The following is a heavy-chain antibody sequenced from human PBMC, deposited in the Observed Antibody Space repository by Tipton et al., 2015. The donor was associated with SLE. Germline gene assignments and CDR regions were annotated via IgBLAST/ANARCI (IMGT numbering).Heavy chain of an antibody. J-gene: IGHJ6*02. CDR2: IWYDGSNK. Sequence: RSLRLSCTASGFSFSNYWMTWVRQAPGKGLEWVAVIWYDGSNKYYADSVKGRFTISRDNSKNTLYLQMNSLRTEDTAVYYCAKQVSPHYGMDVWGQGTTVTVSS. CDR1: GFSFSNYW. V-gene: IGHV3-30*18. CDR3: AKQVSPHYGMDV.